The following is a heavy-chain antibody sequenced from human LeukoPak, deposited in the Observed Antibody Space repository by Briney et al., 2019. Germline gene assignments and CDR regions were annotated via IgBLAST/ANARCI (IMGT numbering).Heavy chain of an antibody. Sequence: GGSLRLSCAASGFTFSNYTMHWVRQAPGKGLEYISSISSDGGSTYYADSVKGRFTISRDNSKNTLYLQMGRLRAEDMAVYYCARSNNIVGATYFDYWGQGTLVTVSS. D-gene: IGHD1-26*01. CDR3: ARSNNIVGATYFDY. J-gene: IGHJ4*02. CDR1: GFTFSNYT. CDR2: ISSDGGST. V-gene: IGHV3-64*02.